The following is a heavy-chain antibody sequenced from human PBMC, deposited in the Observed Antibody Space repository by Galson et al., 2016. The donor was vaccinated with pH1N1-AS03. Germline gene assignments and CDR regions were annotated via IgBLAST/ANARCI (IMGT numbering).Heavy chain of an antibody. D-gene: IGHD2-15*01. CDR1: GFAFGEYS. J-gene: IGHJ6*03. CDR2: IRSKTYGGTT. Sequence: SLRLSCAASGFAFGEYSMCWFRQAPGKGLEWIGFIRSKTYGGTTKYAASVKGRFTISRDDSNNIAYLRVNSLKTEDTAVFYCTRDGGRGYYPYYMDVWGKGTTVTVSS. V-gene: IGHV3-49*03. CDR3: TRDGGRGYYPYYMDV.